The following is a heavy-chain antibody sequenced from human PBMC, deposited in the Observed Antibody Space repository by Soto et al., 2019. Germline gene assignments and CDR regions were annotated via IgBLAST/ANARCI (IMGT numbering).Heavy chain of an antibody. J-gene: IGHJ5*01. CDR1: GGSISSGGYY. CDR2: IYYSGST. D-gene: IGHD1-26*01. V-gene: IGHV4-31*03. Sequence: QVQLQESGPGLVKPSQTLSLTCSVSGGSISSGGYYWSWICQHPEKGLEWIGYIYYSGSTNYNPSLKSRVIISVDTSSNRFSLDLRSETAADTAIYYCARHSASWQWFDYWGQGTLVTVSS. CDR3: ARHSASWQWFDY.